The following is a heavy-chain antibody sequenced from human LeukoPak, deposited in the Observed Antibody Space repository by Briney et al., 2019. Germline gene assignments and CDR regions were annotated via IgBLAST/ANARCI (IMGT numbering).Heavy chain of an antibody. CDR2: IVIDSGNT. Sequence: PAGSLRLSCAASGFTFCHYSMNWIRQAPGKGPEWISYIVIDSGNTNYADSVKGRFTISGDKAKNSLYLQMNTLRVEDTAVYYCARDYKYAFDNWGQGTLVPVSS. J-gene: IGHJ4*02. V-gene: IGHV3-48*01. CDR1: GFTFCHYS. D-gene: IGHD5-24*01. CDR3: ARDYKYAFDN.